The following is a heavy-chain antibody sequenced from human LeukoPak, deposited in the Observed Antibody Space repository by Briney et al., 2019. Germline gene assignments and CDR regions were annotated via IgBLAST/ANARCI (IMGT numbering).Heavy chain of an antibody. V-gene: IGHV4-34*01. CDR2: INHSGST. J-gene: IGHJ4*02. Sequence: SETLSFTCALYGGSFSGYYWSWIRQPPGKGLEWIGEINHSGSTNYNPSLKSRVTISVDTSKNQFSLKLSSVTAADTAVYYCARRIVVVVAATYIDYWGQGTLVTVSS. CDR3: ARRIVVVVAATYIDY. CDR1: GGSFSGYY. D-gene: IGHD2-15*01.